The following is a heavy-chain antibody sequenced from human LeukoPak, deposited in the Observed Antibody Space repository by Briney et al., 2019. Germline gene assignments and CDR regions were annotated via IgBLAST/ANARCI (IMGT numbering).Heavy chain of an antibody. Sequence: ASVKVSCKASGYTFTGYYMHWVRQAPGQGLEWMGWINPNSGGTNYAQKFQGRVTMTRDTSISTAYMELSRLRSEDTAVYYCARGSWADQAPPGTIFGVVFDYWGQGTLVTVSS. J-gene: IGHJ4*02. D-gene: IGHD3-3*01. CDR1: GYTFTGYY. CDR3: ARGSWADQAPPGTIFGVVFDY. CDR2: INPNSGGT. V-gene: IGHV1-2*02.